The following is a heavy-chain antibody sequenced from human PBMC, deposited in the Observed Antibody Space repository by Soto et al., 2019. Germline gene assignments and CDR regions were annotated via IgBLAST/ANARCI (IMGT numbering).Heavy chain of an antibody. V-gene: IGHV4-39*01. CDR2: IYYSGST. CDR3: ASTYSSGGYYVDY. J-gene: IGHJ4*02. CDR1: GGSISSSGYY. Sequence: SETLSLTCTVSGGSISSSGYYWGRIRHTPGKGLEWIGSIYYSGSTYYNPSLKSRVTISVDTSKNQFSLKLSAVTDADTAMYYCASTYSSGGYYVDYWGQGTLVTVSS. D-gene: IGHD6-19*01.